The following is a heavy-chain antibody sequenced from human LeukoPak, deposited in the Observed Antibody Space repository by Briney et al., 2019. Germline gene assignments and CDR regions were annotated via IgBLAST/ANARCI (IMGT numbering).Heavy chain of an antibody. CDR3: EKATDSSGYPLVGS. CDR2: ISRNSGSI. J-gene: IGHJ5*02. V-gene: IGHV3-9*02. D-gene: IGHD3-22*01. CDR1: GFTSDDYA. Sequence: GRSLRLSCAASGFTSDDYAMHWVRQAPGKGLEWVSGISRNSGSIGYADSVKGRFTISRDNAKNSLYLQMNSLRAEDTALYYCEKATDSSGYPLVGSWGQGTRVPVSS.